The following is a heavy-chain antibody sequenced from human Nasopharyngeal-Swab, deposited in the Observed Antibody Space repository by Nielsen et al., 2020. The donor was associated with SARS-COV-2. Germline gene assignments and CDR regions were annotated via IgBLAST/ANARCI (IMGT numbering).Heavy chain of an antibody. CDR1: GFTFSSYA. Sequence: GGSLRLSCAASGFTFSSYAMSWVRQAPGKGLEWVSVIYSGRSTYYADSVKGRFTISRDNSKNTLYLQMNSLRAEDTAVYYCARGSSGDYWGQGTLVTVSS. D-gene: IGHD6-6*01. J-gene: IGHJ4*02. CDR3: ARGSSGDY. CDR2: IYSGRST. V-gene: IGHV3-53*01.